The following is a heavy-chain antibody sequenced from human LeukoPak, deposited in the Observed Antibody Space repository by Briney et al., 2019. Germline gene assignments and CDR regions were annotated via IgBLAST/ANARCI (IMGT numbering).Heavy chain of an antibody. CDR1: GFTFSDHG. Sequence: GGSLRLSCAASGFTFSDHGIHWVRHGPGKGLEWVAIIYYDGKNKYYADSAKGRFTISRDNPENTAYLQMNSLRGDDTGVYYCSRGGWPTAGTPRMDVWGQGTTVIVSS. D-gene: IGHD6-13*01. V-gene: IGHV3-33*01. CDR2: IYYDGKNK. CDR3: SRGGWPTAGTPRMDV. J-gene: IGHJ6*02.